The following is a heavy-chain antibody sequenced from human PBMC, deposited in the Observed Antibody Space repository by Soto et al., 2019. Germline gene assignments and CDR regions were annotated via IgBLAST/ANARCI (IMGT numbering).Heavy chain of an antibody. D-gene: IGHD3-10*01. CDR1: GDSVSSNSAA. J-gene: IGHJ5*02. CDR2: TYYRSKWYN. V-gene: IGHV6-1*01. CDR3: ARGRGTMVRGVIIIRSNWFDP. Sequence: PSQTLSLTCAISGDSVSSNSAAWNWIRQSPSRGLEWLGRTYYRSKWYNDYAVSVKSRITINPDTSKNQLSLQLNSVTPEDTAVYYCARGRGTMVRGVIIIRSNWFDPWGQGTLVTVSS.